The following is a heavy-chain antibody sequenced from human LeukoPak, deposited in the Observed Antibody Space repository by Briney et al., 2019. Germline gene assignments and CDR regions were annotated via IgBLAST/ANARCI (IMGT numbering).Heavy chain of an antibody. CDR2: ISSSGSTI. CDR1: GFTFSNYE. CDR3: ARSEGPFDY. Sequence: GGSLRLSCAASGFTFSNYEMNWVRQAPGKRLEWLSYISSSGSTIYYADSVKGRFTISRDNAQNSLYLQMNSLRAEDTAVYYCARSEGPFDYCGQGTLVTVSS. J-gene: IGHJ4*02. D-gene: IGHD1-14*01. V-gene: IGHV3-48*03.